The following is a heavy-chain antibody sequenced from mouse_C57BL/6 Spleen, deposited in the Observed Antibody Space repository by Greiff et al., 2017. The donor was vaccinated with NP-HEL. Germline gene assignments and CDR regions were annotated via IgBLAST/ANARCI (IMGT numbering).Heavy chain of an antibody. CDR2: IYPGSGST. CDR1: GYTFTSYW. D-gene: IGHD2-4*01. V-gene: IGHV1-55*01. CDR3: ASGGDYDDGAWFAY. J-gene: IGHJ3*01. Sequence: VQLQQPGAELVKPGASVKMSCKASGYTFTSYWITWVKQRPGQGLEWIGDIYPGSGSTNYNEKFKSKATLTVDTSSSTAYMQLSSLTSEDSAVYYCASGGDYDDGAWFAYWGQGTLVTVSA.